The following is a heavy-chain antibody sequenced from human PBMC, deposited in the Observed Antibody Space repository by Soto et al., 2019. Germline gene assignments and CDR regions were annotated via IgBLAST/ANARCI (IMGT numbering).Heavy chain of an antibody. Sequence: QGQLVQSGTEVKEPGASVSLSCKASGYTFTTYYIHWVRQAPGQGLEWMGMINPSGGSTTYAQNFQGRVTMTRDTSTSTVYIDLNSLRSDDTAVYYCARATSAGNGRRVDVWGQGTTVTVSS. V-gene: IGHV1-46*01. J-gene: IGHJ6*02. CDR2: INPSGGST. D-gene: IGHD6-13*01. CDR3: ARATSAGNGRRVDV. CDR1: GYTFTTYY.